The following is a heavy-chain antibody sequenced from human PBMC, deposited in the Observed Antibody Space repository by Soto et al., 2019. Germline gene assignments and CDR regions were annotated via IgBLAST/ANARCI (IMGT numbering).Heavy chain of an antibody. CDR2: IYFRGNT. CDR1: GDSISRIDYY. D-gene: IGHD3-22*01. V-gene: IGHV4-31*03. Sequence: SETLSLTCSVSGDSISRIDYYWTWIRQHPEKGLEWIGNIYFRGNTYYSPSLESRLTISVDKSKNQFSLKLTSVTAADTAVYYCAREGGSYDSGGYLIRGAFDIWGQGTMVTVSS. CDR3: AREGGSYDSGGYLIRGAFDI. J-gene: IGHJ3*02.